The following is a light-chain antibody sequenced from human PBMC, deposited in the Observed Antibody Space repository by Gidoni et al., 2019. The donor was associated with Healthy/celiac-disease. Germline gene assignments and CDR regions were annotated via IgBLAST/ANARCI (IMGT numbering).Light chain of an antibody. V-gene: IGKV3-15*01. CDR2: GAS. CDR1: QSVSSN. J-gene: IGKJ1*01. CDR3: QQYNNWPPWT. Sequence: EIVMPSSPATLSVSPGERATLSCRASQSVSSNLAWYQQKPGQAPRLLIYGASTRATGIPARFSGSGSGTEFTLTISSLQSEDFAVYYCQQYNNWPPWTFGQXTKVEIK.